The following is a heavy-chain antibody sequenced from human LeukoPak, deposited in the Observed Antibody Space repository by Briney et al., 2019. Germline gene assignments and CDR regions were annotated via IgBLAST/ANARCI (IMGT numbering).Heavy chain of an antibody. Sequence: GGSLRLSCGASGFTFTSHWMSWVRQAPGKGLEWVATIHPDGSETYYVDSVEGRFTISRDNVKNSLYLRLNTLRADDAAVYYCARTVWFYFDYWGQGTLVTVSS. V-gene: IGHV3-7*05. J-gene: IGHJ4*02. CDR3: ARTVWFYFDY. D-gene: IGHD2-21*01. CDR1: GFTFTSHW. CDR2: IHPDGSET.